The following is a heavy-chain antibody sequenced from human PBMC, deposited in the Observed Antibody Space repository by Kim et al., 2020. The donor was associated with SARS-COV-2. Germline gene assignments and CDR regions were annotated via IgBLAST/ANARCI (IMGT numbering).Heavy chain of an antibody. V-gene: IGHV1-58*01. CDR1: GFTFTSSA. Sequence: SVKVSCKASGFTFTSSAVQWVRQARGQRLEWIGWIVVGSGNTNYAQKFQERVTITRDMSTSTAYMELSSLRSEDTAVYYCAAHLDTVTTALLYDYWGQGTLVTVSS. J-gene: IGHJ4*02. CDR2: IVVGSGNT. D-gene: IGHD4-4*01. CDR3: AAHLDTVTTALLYDY.